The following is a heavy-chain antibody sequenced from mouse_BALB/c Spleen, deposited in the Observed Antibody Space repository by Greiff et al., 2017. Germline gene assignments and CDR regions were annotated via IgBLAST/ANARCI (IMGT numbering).Heavy chain of an antibody. CDR3: ARDYYGSSYDAMDY. D-gene: IGHD1-1*01. Sequence: EVKLMESGAELVKPGASVKLSCTASGFNIKDTYMHWVKQRPEQGLEWIGRIDPANGNTKYDPKFQGKATITADTSSNTAYLQLSSLTSEDTAVYYCARDYYGSSYDAMDYWGQGTSVTVSS. CDR2: IDPANGNT. CDR1: GFNIKDTY. V-gene: IGHV14-3*02. J-gene: IGHJ4*01.